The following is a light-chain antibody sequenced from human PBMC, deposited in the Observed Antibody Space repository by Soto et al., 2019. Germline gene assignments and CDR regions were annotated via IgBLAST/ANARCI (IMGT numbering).Light chain of an antibody. V-gene: IGLV6-57*04. CDR2: EDN. Sequence: NFMLTQPHSVSESPGKTVTISCTRSRGSIASNYVQWYQQRPGSAPTTVIYEDNQRPSGVPDRFSGSIDSSSNSASLTISGLQTEDEADYYCQSYDSSTVVFGGGTKLTVL. CDR1: RGSIASNY. J-gene: IGLJ2*01. CDR3: QSYDSSTVV.